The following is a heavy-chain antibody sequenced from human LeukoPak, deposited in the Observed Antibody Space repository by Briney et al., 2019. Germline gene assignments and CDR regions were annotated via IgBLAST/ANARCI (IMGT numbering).Heavy chain of an antibody. D-gene: IGHD2-8*01. CDR3: AHRLNSFGCPNGVCRDAFDI. Sequence: SGPTLVNPTQTLTLTCTFSGFSLSTYGVGVGWIRQPPGRALEWLALIYWNDDKRYSPSLKSRLTITKDTSKNQVVLTMTNMDPVDTATYYCAHRLNSFGCPNGVCRDAFDIWGQGTMVTVSS. CDR1: GFSLSTYGVG. CDR2: IYWNDDK. V-gene: IGHV2-5*01. J-gene: IGHJ3*02.